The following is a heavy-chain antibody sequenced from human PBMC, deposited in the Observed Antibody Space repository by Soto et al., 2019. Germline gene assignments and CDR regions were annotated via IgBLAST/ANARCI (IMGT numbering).Heavy chain of an antibody. CDR3: ARTVLGPDLLADSFVDYYYYMDV. V-gene: IGHV4-59*08. Sequence: PSETLYITCTVSGGSISNFYWGWIRQPPGKGLEWIGYVYYTGSTSYNPSLKRRVTFSADSSRGQFSLRLNSVTAADTAVYYCARTVLGPDLLADSFVDYYYYMDVWGQGTTVTVSS. D-gene: IGHD3-9*01. CDR2: VYYTGST. CDR1: GGSISNFY. J-gene: IGHJ6*03.